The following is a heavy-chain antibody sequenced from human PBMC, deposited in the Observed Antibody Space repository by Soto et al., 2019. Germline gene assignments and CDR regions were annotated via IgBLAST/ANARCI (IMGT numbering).Heavy chain of an antibody. CDR2: ISPYDDKT. CDR3: ARGGYYDNVWGKLSHYGLDK. Sequence: QVQLAQSPAEVKKPGASVRVSCKASGYTFIKYGIAWVRQAPGQGLERMGWISPYDDKTIYAQTFQGRVTLTADRSTRTVYLDLRSLKSNDTAVYYCARGGYYDNVWGKLSHYGLDKWGQGTSVTVSS. D-gene: IGHD3-16*01. CDR1: GYTFIKYG. V-gene: IGHV1-18*01. J-gene: IGHJ6*02.